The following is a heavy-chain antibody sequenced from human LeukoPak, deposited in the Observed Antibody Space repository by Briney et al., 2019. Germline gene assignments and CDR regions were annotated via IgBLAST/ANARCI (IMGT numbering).Heavy chain of an antibody. CDR3: AKDPNGGYIGAFDF. CDR1: GFTFINYA. Sequence: PGGSLRLSCAGSGFTFINYAMIWVRQAPGKGLEWVAAITGSGAGTYYADSVKGRFTVPRDNSKSTLYLQMNSLRPEDTAVYYCAKDPNGGYIGAFDFWGQGTMVTVSS. J-gene: IGHJ3*01. D-gene: IGHD4-17*01. V-gene: IGHV3-23*01. CDR2: ITGSGAGT.